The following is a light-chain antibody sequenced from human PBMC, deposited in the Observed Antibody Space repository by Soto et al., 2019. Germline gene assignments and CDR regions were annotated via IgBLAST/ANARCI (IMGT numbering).Light chain of an antibody. CDR1: SSDVGGYNY. Sequence: QSVLTQPASVSGSPGHSSTISCTVTSSDVGGYNYVSWYQQHPGKAPKLMIYEVSNRPSGVSNRFSGSKSSNTASLTISGLQGEDEADYYGSSYTTSNTLEVFGGGTKVTVL. V-gene: IGLV2-14*01. CDR2: EVS. CDR3: SSYTTSNTLEV. J-gene: IGLJ3*02.